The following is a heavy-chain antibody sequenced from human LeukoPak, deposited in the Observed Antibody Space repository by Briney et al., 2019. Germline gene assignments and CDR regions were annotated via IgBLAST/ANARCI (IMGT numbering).Heavy chain of an antibody. CDR1: GVSISSYH. CDR3: ARKDGDG. J-gene: IGHJ4*02. V-gene: IGHV4-59*01. D-gene: IGHD5-24*01. CDR2: IYDSETT. Sequence: SETLSLTCTVSGVSISSYHWNWIRQPPGEGLEWIGHIYDSETTNYNPSLRGRVTISLDTSKNQVSLKLSSVTAADTAMYYCARKDGDGWGQGTLVTVSS.